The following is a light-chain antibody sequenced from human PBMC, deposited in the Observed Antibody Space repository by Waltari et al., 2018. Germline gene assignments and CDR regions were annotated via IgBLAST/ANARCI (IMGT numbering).Light chain of an antibody. Sequence: QPALTQPASVSESPGQSITISCAGISSDVGAYNYVSWYQQHPGKAPKLMIYDVSKRPSGVSNRFSGSKSGNTASLTISWLQAEDEADYYCSSYTSSSPFVVFGGGTKLTVL. CDR3: SSYTSSSPFVV. CDR1: SSDVGAYNY. V-gene: IGLV2-14*01. J-gene: IGLJ2*01. CDR2: DVS.